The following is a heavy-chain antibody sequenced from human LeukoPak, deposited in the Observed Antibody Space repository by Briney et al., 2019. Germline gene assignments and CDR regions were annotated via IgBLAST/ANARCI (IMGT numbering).Heavy chain of an antibody. CDR2: INHSGST. CDR3: ARGTQDYGDYQNGAFDI. CDR1: GGSFSGYY. Sequence: PSETLSLTCAVYGGSFSGYYWSWIRQPPGKGLEWIGEINHSGSTNYNPSLKSRVTISVDTSKNQFSLKLSSVTAADTAVYYCARGTQDYGDYQNGAFDIWGQGTMVTVSS. J-gene: IGHJ3*02. D-gene: IGHD4-17*01. V-gene: IGHV4-34*01.